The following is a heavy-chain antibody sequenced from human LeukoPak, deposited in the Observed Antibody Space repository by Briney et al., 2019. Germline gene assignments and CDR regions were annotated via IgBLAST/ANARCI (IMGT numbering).Heavy chain of an antibody. CDR1: GFTFNTYA. Sequence: QPGGSLRLSCAASGFTFNTYAMWWVRQAPGKGLEWVSSISVSGATTYYADSVKGRFTISRDNSKNTLYLQMNSLRVDDAAVYYCAGQRSGSNWDCWGQGTLVTVSS. J-gene: IGHJ4*02. CDR3: AGQRSGSNWDC. V-gene: IGHV3-23*01. D-gene: IGHD1-26*01. CDR2: ISVSGATT.